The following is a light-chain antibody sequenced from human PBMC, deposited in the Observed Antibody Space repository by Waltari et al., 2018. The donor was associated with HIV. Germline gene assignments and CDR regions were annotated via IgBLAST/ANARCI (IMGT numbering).Light chain of an antibody. J-gene: IGKJ5*01. V-gene: IGKV3-15*01. Sequence: EVVMTQSPATLSVSAGERVTLSCRGSQSVNSYLAWYQQKPGQAPRLLIYGASTRATDIPARFSASGSGTEFTLTISSLESEDFAVYYCQQYNNWPITFGQGTRLEIE. CDR1: QSVNSY. CDR2: GAS. CDR3: QQYNNWPIT.